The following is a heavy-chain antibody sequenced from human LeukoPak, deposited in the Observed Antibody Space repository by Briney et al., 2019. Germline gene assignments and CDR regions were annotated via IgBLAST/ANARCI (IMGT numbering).Heavy chain of an antibody. CDR2: INPNSGGT. CDR3: ARDFSSRFVEYFQH. CDR1: GYTFTGYY. D-gene: IGHD6-13*01. V-gene: IGHV1-2*02. Sequence: ASVKVSCKASGYTFTGYYIHWVRQAPAQGPEWMRWINPNSGGTNYAQNFQGRVTMTRDTSISTAYMELSRLKSDDTAIYYCARDFSSRFVEYFQHWGQGTLVTVSS. J-gene: IGHJ1*01.